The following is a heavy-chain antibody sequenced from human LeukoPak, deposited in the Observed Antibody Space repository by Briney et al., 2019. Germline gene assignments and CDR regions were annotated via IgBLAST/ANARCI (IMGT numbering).Heavy chain of an antibody. CDR1: GYTFTDYY. J-gene: IGHJ4*02. Sequence: ASVKVSCKVSGYTFTDYYMHWVQQAPGKGLEWMGLVDPEDGETIYAEKFQGRVTITADTSTDTAYMELSSLRSEDTAVYYCATFNGYTRTYYFDYWGQGTLVTVSS. D-gene: IGHD1-1*01. V-gene: IGHV1-69-2*01. CDR2: VDPEDGET. CDR3: ATFNGYTRTYYFDY.